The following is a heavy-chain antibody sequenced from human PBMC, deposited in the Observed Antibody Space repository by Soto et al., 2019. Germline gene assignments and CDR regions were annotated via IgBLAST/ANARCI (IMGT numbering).Heavy chain of an antibody. J-gene: IGHJ6*02. D-gene: IGHD3-10*01. CDR2: IWYDGSNK. CDR1: GFTFSSYG. CDR3: ARDPTTMVRGAATNYGMDV. V-gene: IGHV3-33*01. Sequence: GGSLRLSCAASGFTFSSYGMHWVRQAPGEGLEWVAVIWYDGSNKYYADSVKGRFTISRDNSKNTLYLQMNSLRAEDTAVYYCARDPTTMVRGAATNYGMDVWGQGTKVTVYS.